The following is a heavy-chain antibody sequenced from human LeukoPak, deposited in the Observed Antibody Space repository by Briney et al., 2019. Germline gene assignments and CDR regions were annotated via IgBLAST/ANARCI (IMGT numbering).Heavy chain of an antibody. CDR2: IYYSGST. J-gene: IGHJ4*02. V-gene: IGHV4-59*01. D-gene: IGHD3-10*01. CDR3: ARGFGSGSYYKRYYFDY. Sequence: PSETLSLTCTVSGGSISSYYWIWIRQPPGKGLEWIGYIYYSGSTNYNPSLKSRVTISVDTSKNQFSLKLSSVTAADTAVYYCARGFGSGSYYKRYYFDYWGQGTLVTVSS. CDR1: GGSISSYY.